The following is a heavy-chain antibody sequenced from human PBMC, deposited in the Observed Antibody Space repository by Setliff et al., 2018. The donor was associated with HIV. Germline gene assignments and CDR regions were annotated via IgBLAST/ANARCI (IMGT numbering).Heavy chain of an antibody. Sequence: SETLSLTCAVYGGSLSGYYWSWIRQPPGKGLEWIGEINHSGSTNYNMSLWSRVTMSLDASRNQFSLELISVTAADTAVYYCAGGPGTTSIDYWAQGTLVTVSS. D-gene: IGHD1-26*01. CDR3: AGGPGTTSIDY. J-gene: IGHJ4*02. CDR1: GGSLSGYY. CDR2: INHSGST. V-gene: IGHV4-34*01.